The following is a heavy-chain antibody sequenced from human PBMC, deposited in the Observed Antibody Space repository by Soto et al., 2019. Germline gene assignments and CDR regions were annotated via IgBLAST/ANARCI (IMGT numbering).Heavy chain of an antibody. Sequence: VREAPVHRLEWMGCINAGNGNTKYSQKFQGRVTITRDTSASAAYMELSSLRSEGTAVYYCARWWEPNRLDYWGQGTLVTVSS. D-gene: IGHD2-15*01. CDR2: INAGNGNT. V-gene: IGHV1-3*01. J-gene: IGHJ4*02. CDR3: ARWWEPNRLDY.